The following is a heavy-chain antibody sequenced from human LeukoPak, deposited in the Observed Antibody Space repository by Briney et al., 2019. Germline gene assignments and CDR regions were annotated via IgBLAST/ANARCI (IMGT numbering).Heavy chain of an antibody. Sequence: ASVKVSCKASGYTFTSYAMHWVRQAPGQRLEWMGWINAGNGNTKYSQKFQGRVTITRDTSASTAYMELGSLRSEDTAVYYCARDVVPAANYYYGMDVWGQGTTVTVSS. CDR3: ARDVVPAANYYYGMDV. CDR1: GYTFTSYA. D-gene: IGHD2-2*01. CDR2: INAGNGNT. J-gene: IGHJ6*02. V-gene: IGHV1-3*01.